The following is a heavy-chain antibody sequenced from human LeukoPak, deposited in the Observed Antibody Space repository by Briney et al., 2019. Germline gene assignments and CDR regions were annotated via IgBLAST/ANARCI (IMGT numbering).Heavy chain of an antibody. J-gene: IGHJ6*02. CDR3: ASGPGYYYDSSGYYYDYYYGMDV. CDR1: GGTFSSYA. V-gene: IGHV1-69*13. CDR2: IIPIFGTA. Sequence: SVKVSCKASGGTFSSYAISWVRQAPGQGLEWMGGIIPIFGTANYAQKSQGRVTITADESTSTAYMELRSLRSDDTAVYYCASGPGYYYDSSGYYYDYYYGMDVWGQGTTVTVSS. D-gene: IGHD3-22*01.